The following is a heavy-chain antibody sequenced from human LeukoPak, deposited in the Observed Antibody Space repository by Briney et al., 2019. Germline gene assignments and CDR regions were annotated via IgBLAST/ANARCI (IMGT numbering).Heavy chain of an antibody. CDR3: ASGGYDILTGYPPFDY. CDR1: GGSISSYY. V-gene: IGHV4-59*01. D-gene: IGHD3-9*01. CDR2: IYYSGST. Sequence: SETLSLTCTVSGGSISSYYWSWIRQPPGKGLEWIGYIYYSGSTNYNPSLKSRVTISVDTSKNQFSLKLSSVTAADTAVYYCASGGYDILTGYPPFDYWGQGTLVTVSS. J-gene: IGHJ4*02.